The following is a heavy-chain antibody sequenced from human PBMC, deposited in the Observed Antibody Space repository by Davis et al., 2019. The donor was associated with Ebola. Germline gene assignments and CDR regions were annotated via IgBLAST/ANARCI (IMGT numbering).Heavy chain of an antibody. CDR3: ARLSGLFSSSSGALYFDL. D-gene: IGHD6-6*01. CDR2: IYYDGRT. V-gene: IGHV4-39*07. J-gene: IGHJ2*01. CDR1: GGSISSGTYY. Sequence: SETLSLTCSVSGGSISSGTYYWGWVRQPPGKGLEGIGSIYYDGRTYYRSSLEGRVTILLDTSKNQFSLKLRSVTAADTAVYFCARLSGLFSSSSGALYFDLWGRGTLVSVSS.